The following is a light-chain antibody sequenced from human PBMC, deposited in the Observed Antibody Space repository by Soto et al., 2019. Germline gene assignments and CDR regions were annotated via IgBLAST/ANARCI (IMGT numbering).Light chain of an antibody. V-gene: IGLV1-44*01. CDR2: TNN. J-gene: IGLJ2*01. CDR3: AAWDDSLNGVV. CDR1: GSNIGSNT. Sequence: QSVLTQPPSASGTPGQSVAISCSGSGSNIGSNTVNWYQQLPGTAPKLLIHTNNRRPSGVPDRFSGSKSGTSASLAISGLQSEDEADYYCAAWDDSLNGVVFGGGTKLTVL.